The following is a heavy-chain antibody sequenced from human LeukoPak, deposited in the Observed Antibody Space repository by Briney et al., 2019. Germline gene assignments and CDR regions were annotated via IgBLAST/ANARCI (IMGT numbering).Heavy chain of an antibody. J-gene: IGHJ3*02. CDR2: IYYSGST. CDR1: GGSISSGDYY. V-gene: IGHV4-30-4*08. D-gene: IGHD3-3*01. Sequence: SQTLSLTCTVSGGSISSGDYYCNWIRQPPGKGLEWIGYIYYSGSTYYNPSLKSRVTISVDTSKNQYSLKLSSVTAADTAVYYCARDFGVIIGSAFDIWGQGTMVTVSS. CDR3: ARDFGVIIGSAFDI.